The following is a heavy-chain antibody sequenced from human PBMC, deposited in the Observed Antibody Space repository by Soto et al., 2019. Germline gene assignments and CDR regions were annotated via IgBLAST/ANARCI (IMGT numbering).Heavy chain of an antibody. D-gene: IGHD3-22*01. V-gene: IGHV1-24*01. Sequence: ASVKVSCKVSGYTLTELSMHWVRQAPGKGLEWMGGFDPEDGETIYAQKFQGRVTMTEDTSTDTAYMELSSLRSEDTAVYYCASGYYDSSGRESPDYWGQGTLVTVSS. CDR2: FDPEDGET. CDR1: GYTLTELS. J-gene: IGHJ4*02. CDR3: ASGYYDSSGRESPDY.